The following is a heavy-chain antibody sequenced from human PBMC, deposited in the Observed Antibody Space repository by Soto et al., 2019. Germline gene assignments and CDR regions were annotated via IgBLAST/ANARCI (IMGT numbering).Heavy chain of an antibody. CDR1: GFVVSGDP. Sequence: WGSLRISVADSGFVVSGDPLSLVRQAPRKGLEWVSAISGSGGSTYYADSVKGRFTISRDNSKNTLYLQMNSLRAEDTAVYYCAKDLRGYSGYYPNWFDPWGQGTLVTVSS. CDR2: ISGSGGST. V-gene: IGHV3-23*01. CDR3: AKDLRGYSGYYPNWFDP. D-gene: IGHD3-22*01. J-gene: IGHJ5*02.